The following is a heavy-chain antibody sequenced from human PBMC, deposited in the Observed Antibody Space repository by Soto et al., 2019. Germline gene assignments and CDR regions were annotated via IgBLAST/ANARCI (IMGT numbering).Heavy chain of an antibody. J-gene: IGHJ6*02. Sequence: SETLSLTCIVSGGSITSYHWSWIRQFPGKGLEWIGYTSYTGNTNYNPSLKSRVTITLDTSKNQLSLKLSSVTAADTAVYYCERDRFLEWLNHYYGMDVWGQGTTATVSS. V-gene: IGHV4-59*12. CDR3: ERDRFLEWLNHYYGMDV. CDR1: GGSITSYH. D-gene: IGHD3-3*01. CDR2: TSYTGNT.